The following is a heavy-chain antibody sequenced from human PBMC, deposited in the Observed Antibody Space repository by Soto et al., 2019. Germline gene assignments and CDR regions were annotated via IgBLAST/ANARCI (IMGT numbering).Heavy chain of an antibody. Sequence: PGGSLRLSCAASGFTFSSYAMHWVRQAPGKGLEWVAVISYDGSNKYYADSVKGRFTISRDNSKNTLYLQMNSLRAEDTAVYYCARAMTTVTTKGVYYGMDVWGQGTTVTVSS. V-gene: IGHV3-30-3*01. CDR2: ISYDGSNK. CDR1: GFTFSSYA. J-gene: IGHJ6*02. D-gene: IGHD4-17*01. CDR3: ARAMTTVTTKGVYYGMDV.